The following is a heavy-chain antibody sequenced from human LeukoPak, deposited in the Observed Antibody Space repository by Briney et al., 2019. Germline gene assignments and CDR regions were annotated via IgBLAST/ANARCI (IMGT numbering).Heavy chain of an antibody. Sequence: SGPTLVKPTQTLTLTCTFSGFSLSTGGVGVGWIRQPPGKALEYLALIFWDDDKRYSPSLKTRLTITKDTSKNQVVLTMTNVDPVDTGTYYCAHAPECSSGQGVFFGGQGILVTVSS. CDR3: AHAPECSSGQGVFF. J-gene: IGHJ4*02. V-gene: IGHV2-5*02. CDR1: GFSLSTGGVG. D-gene: IGHD6-19*01. CDR2: IFWDDDK.